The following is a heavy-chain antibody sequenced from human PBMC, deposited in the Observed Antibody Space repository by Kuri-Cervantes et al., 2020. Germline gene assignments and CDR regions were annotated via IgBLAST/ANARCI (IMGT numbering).Heavy chain of an antibody. J-gene: IGHJ4*02. CDR1: GFTFSNYA. Sequence: GESLKISCAASGFTFSNYAMNWVRQAPGKGLEWVSYIGISSDFVVYADSVKGRFTISRDNAKNSLYLQMNSLRAEDTAVYYCARDWDSSGYYRSFDYWGQGTLVTVSS. V-gene: IGHV3-48*01. D-gene: IGHD3-22*01. CDR2: IGISSDFV. CDR3: ARDWDSSGYYRSFDY.